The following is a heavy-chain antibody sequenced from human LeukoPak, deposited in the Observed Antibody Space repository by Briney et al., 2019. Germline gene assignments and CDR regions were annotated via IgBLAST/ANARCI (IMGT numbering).Heavy chain of an antibody. CDR1: GFTFSSYW. J-gene: IGHJ3*02. D-gene: IGHD3-10*01. V-gene: IGHV3-7*03. Sequence: GGSLRLSCAASGFTFSSYWMSWVRQAPGKGLEWVANIKQDGSEKYYVDSVKGRFTISRDNAKNSLYLHMNSLTAEDTAMYYCARDWVAGVPFDAFDIWGQGTMVSVSS. CDR2: IKQDGSEK. CDR3: ARDWVAGVPFDAFDI.